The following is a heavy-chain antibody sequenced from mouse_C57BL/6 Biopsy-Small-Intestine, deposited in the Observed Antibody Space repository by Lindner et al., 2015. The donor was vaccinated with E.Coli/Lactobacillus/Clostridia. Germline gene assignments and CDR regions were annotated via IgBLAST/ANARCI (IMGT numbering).Heavy chain of an antibody. CDR2: ISAEDGHT. Sequence: SVKVSCKASRYSFTTYGISWVRQAPGQGLEWMGWISAEDGHTVYAQKFQGRVTMTTDTSTSTVYMEMGSLRSDDTAVYYCARDRLVYYSNSASYYYYGMDVWGQGTTVTVSS. CDR1: RYSFTTYG. D-gene: IGHD1-1*01. J-gene: IGHJ1*01. CDR3: ARDRLVYYSNSASYYYYGMDV. V-gene: IGHV1-79*01.